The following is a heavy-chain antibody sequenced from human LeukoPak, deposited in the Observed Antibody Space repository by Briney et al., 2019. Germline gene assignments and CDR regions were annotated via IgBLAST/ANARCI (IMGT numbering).Heavy chain of an antibody. CDR2: INAGNGNT. V-gene: IGHV1-3*01. CDR1: GYTFTSYA. CDR3: ARSLTDEVDAFDI. Sequence: ASVKVSCKASGYTFTSYAMHWVRQAPGQRLEWMGWINAGNGNTKYLQKFQGRVTITRSFSKNTAYMELSSLRSEDTAVYYCARSLTDEVDAFDIWGQGTMVTVSS. J-gene: IGHJ3*02.